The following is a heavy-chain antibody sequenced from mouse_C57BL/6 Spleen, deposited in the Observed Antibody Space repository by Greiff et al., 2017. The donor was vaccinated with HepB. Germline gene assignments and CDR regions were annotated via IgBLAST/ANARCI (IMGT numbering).Heavy chain of an antibody. J-gene: IGHJ1*03. CDR3: ASPRGSSPYWYFDV. CDR1: GYSFTDYN. Sequence: VQLKESGPELVKPGASVKISCKASGYSFTDYNMNWVKQSNGKSLEWIGVINPNYGTTSYNQKFKGKATLTVDQSSSTAYMQLNSLTSEDSAVYDCASPRGSSPYWYFDVWGTGTTVTVSS. V-gene: IGHV1-39*01. D-gene: IGHD1-1*01. CDR2: INPNYGTT.